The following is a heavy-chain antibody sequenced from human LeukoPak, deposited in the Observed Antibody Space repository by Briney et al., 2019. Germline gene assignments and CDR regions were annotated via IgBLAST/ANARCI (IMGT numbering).Heavy chain of an antibody. D-gene: IGHD4-23*01. CDR1: GGSISSGGYY. CDR2: IYHSGST. J-gene: IGHJ4*02. V-gene: IGHV4-30-2*01. Sequence: SETLSLTCTVSGGSISSGGYYWSWIRQPPGKGLEWIGYIYHSGSTYYNPSLKSRVTISVDRSKNQFSLKLSSVTAADTAVYYCARKAYGGNRTFDYWGQGTLVTVSS. CDR3: ARKAYGGNRTFDY.